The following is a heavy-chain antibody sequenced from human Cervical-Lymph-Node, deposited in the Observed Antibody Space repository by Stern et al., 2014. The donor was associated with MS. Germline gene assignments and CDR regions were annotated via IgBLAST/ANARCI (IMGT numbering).Heavy chain of an antibody. Sequence: VQLEESGAEVKKPGASVKVSCKASGYTFTSYYMHWVRQAPGQGLEWMGIINPSGGSTSYAQKFQGRVTMTRDTSTSTVYMELSSLRSEDTAVYYGARDSFKGITTPDAFDIWGQGTMVTVSS. CDR1: GYTFTSYY. V-gene: IGHV1-46*01. CDR2: INPSGGST. CDR3: ARDSFKGITTPDAFDI. D-gene: IGHD1-14*01. J-gene: IGHJ3*02.